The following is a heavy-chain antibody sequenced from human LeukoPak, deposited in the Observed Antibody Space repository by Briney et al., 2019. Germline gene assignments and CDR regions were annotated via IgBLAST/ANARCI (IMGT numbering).Heavy chain of an antibody. CDR2: INKDGSEE. J-gene: IGHJ6*02. D-gene: IGHD1-20*01. Sequence: PGGSLRLSCVASDFMFSDYWMSWVRQAPGKGPEWVANINKDGSEEHYVESVKGRFTVSRDNAKNSLFLQMNSLRVEDTAVYYCATYDNWVAGDVWGQGTTVSVSS. V-gene: IGHV3-7*02. CDR1: DFMFSDYW. CDR3: ATYDNWVAGDV.